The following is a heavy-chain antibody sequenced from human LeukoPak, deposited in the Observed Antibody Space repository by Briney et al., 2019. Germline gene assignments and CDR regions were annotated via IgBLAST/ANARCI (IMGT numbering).Heavy chain of an antibody. D-gene: IGHD3-9*01. CDR2: ICGSGGGT. J-gene: IGHJ4*02. CDR3: AKDPPYDILTVLVDY. V-gene: IGHV3-23*01. Sequence: GGSLRLSCAASGFTFSSYAISWVRQAPGKGLEWVSPICGSGGGTYYADSVKGRFTISRDNSKNTLYLQMNSLRAEDTAVYYCAKDPPYDILTVLVDYWGQGTLVTVSS. CDR1: GFTFSSYA.